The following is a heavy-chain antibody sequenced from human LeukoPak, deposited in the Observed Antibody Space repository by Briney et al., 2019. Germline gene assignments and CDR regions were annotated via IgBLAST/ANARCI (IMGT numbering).Heavy chain of an antibody. D-gene: IGHD3-10*01. CDR1: AYTFTSNG. CDR2: LNTYNGNT. CDR3: ARSYSSGRYGD. V-gene: IGHV1-18*01. J-gene: IGHJ4*02. Sequence: ASVKVSCKASAYTFTSNGISWVRQAPGQGLEWMGWLNTYNGNTIYAQKLQGRVTMTTDTSTTTAYMELRSLRSDDTVVYYCARSYSSGRYGDWGQGTLVTVSS.